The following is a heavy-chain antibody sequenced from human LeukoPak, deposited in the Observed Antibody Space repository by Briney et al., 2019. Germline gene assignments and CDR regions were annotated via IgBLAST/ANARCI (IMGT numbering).Heavy chain of an antibody. V-gene: IGHV1-69*06. CDR1: GGTFSSYA. Sequence: ASVKVSCKASGGTFSSYAISWVRQAPGQGLEWMGGIIPIFGTANYAQKFQGRVTITADKSTSTAYMELSSLRSEDTAVYYCAGGPQKGLCLFWFSDDYWGQGTLVTVSS. CDR3: AGGPQKGLCLFWFSDDY. J-gene: IGHJ4*02. D-gene: IGHD3-16*01. CDR2: IIPIFGTA.